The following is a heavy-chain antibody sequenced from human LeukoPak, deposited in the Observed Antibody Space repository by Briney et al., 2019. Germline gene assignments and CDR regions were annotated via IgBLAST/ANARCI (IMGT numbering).Heavy chain of an antibody. Sequence: GGSLRLSCAASGFTFSSYAMSWVRQAPGKGLEWVSAISGSGGSTYYADSVKGRFTISRDNSKNTLYLQMNSLRAEDTAVYYYAKDLVEYDSSGYYSYWGQGTLVTVSS. CDR2: ISGSGGST. J-gene: IGHJ4*02. CDR3: AKDLVEYDSSGYYSY. D-gene: IGHD3-22*01. V-gene: IGHV3-23*01. CDR1: GFTFSSYA.